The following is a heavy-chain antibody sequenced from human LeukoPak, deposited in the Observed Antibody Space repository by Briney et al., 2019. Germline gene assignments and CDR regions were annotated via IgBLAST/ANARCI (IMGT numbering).Heavy chain of an antibody. CDR1: GFSFISYG. CDR2: ISDDGRRK. CDR3: AKRPSDYGDYVSYFDY. V-gene: IGHV3-30*18. D-gene: IGHD4-17*01. J-gene: IGHJ4*02. Sequence: GGSLRLSCAASGFSFISYGMHWVRQAPGKGLEWVGVISDDGRRKDYADSVKGRFTISRDNSKDTLYLEMNSLRAEDTAVYYCAKRPSDYGDYVSYFDYWGQGTLVTVSS.